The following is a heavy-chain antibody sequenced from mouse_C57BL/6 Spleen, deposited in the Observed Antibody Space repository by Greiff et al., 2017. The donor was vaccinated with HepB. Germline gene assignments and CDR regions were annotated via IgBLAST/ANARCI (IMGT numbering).Heavy chain of an antibody. CDR1: GYSITSGYY. CDR3: ARNGLRPSWFAY. D-gene: IGHD2-4*01. Sequence: EVQLQESGPGLVKPSQSLSLTCSVTGYSITSGYYWNWIRQFPGNKLEWMGYISYDGSNNYNPSLKNRISITRDTSKNQFFLKLNSVTTEDTATYYCARNGLRPSWFAYWGQGTLVTVSA. CDR2: ISYDGSN. J-gene: IGHJ3*01. V-gene: IGHV3-6*01.